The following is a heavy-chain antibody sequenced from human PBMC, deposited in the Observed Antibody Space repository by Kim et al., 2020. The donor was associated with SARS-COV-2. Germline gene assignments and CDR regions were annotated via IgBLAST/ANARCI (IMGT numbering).Heavy chain of an antibody. V-gene: IGHV1-3*01. Sequence: ASVKVSCKASGYDFISYGIHWVRQAPGQRLEWMGWLNLGNGNTKYSQRFQGRITISSDTSASVVYMELTSLRSEDTAVYSCARGSPYDFTAYYGLDAWVQ. CDR3: ARGSPYDFTAYYGLDA. CDR1: GYDFISYG. CDR2: LNLGNGNT. J-gene: IGHJ6*02. D-gene: IGHD3-3*01.